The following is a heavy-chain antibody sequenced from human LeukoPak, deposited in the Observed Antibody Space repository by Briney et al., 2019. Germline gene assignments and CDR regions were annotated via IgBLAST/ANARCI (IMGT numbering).Heavy chain of an antibody. V-gene: IGHV1-8*01. Sequence: ASVKVSCKASGYTFTSYDINWVRQATGQGLERMGWMNPNSGNTGYAQKFQGRVTMTRNTSISTAYMELSSLRSEDTAVYYCARGRSLYYDSSGYYQNWFDPWGQGTLVTVSS. CDR2: MNPNSGNT. CDR1: GYTFTSYD. CDR3: ARGRSLYYDSSGYYQNWFDP. J-gene: IGHJ5*02. D-gene: IGHD3-22*01.